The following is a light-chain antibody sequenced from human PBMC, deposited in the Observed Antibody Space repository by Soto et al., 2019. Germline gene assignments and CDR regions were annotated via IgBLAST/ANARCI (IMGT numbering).Light chain of an antibody. CDR2: EVR. CDR3: SSYTTTSTLV. CDR1: NSNIGRNF. J-gene: IGLJ3*02. V-gene: IGLV2-14*01. Sequence: QSVLTQPPSASGTPGQRVTISCSGSNSNIGRNFVYWYQQRPGEAPKLIISEVRNRPSGISYRFTGSKSGNTASLTISGLQAEDEADYYCSSYTTTSTLVFGGGTKLTVL.